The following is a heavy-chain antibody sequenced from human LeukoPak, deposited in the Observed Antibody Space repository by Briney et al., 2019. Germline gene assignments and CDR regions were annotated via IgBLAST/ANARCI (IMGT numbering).Heavy chain of an antibody. V-gene: IGHV3-74*01. CDR2: VNGDGSST. D-gene: IGHD6-13*01. J-gene: IGHJ4*02. CDR1: GFTFSTYW. Sequence: GGTLRLSCAASGFTFSTYWMHWVRHAPGKGLVWVSCVNGDGSSTNYADSVKSRFTISRDNAKNTLYLQMNSLRAEDTAVYYCARDGIAALDFDYWGQGILVTVSS. CDR3: ARDGIAALDFDY.